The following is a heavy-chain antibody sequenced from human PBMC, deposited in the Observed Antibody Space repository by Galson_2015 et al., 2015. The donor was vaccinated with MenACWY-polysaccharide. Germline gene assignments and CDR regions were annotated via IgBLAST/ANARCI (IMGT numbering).Heavy chain of an antibody. CDR3: ARGLGSSSSKRGLDY. CDR1: GFTVSSNY. Sequence: SLRLSCAAPGFTVSSNYMNWVRQAPGKGPEWVSVIYSSDTTYYADSVKGRFTISRDNSQNTLYLEMNSLRVEDTAVYYCARGLGSSSSKRGLDYWGQGTLVTVSS. D-gene: IGHD6-6*01. V-gene: IGHV3-53*01. J-gene: IGHJ4*02. CDR2: IYSSDTT.